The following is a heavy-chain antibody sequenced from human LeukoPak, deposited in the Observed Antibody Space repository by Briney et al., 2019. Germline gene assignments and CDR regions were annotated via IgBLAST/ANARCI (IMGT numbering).Heavy chain of an antibody. J-gene: IGHJ4*02. D-gene: IGHD3-22*01. V-gene: IGHV4-59*08. Sequence: SETLSLTCTVSGGSISSYYWSWIRQPPGKGLEWIGYIYYSGSTNYNPSLKSRVTISVDTSKNQFSLKLSSVTAAGTAVYYCARRIPSYYYDSSGYNGTPFDYWGQGTLVTVSS. CDR3: ARRIPSYYYDSSGYNGTPFDY. CDR2: IYYSGST. CDR1: GGSISSYY.